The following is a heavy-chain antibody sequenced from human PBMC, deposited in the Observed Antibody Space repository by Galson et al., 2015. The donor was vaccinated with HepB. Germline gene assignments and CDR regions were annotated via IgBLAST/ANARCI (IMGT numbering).Heavy chain of an antibody. CDR1: GYTFTSYY. Sequence: SVKVSCKASGYTFTSYYIHWVRQAPGQGLEWMGIINCKGGGTTYAQKFQGRVTMTRDTSTNTVYMEVSSLRSEDTAVYYCARDHLVDRTRFYYYGMDVWGQGTTVSVSS. D-gene: IGHD3-10*02. J-gene: IGHJ6*02. CDR2: INCKGGGT. V-gene: IGHV1-46*01. CDR3: ARDHLVDRTRFYYYGMDV.